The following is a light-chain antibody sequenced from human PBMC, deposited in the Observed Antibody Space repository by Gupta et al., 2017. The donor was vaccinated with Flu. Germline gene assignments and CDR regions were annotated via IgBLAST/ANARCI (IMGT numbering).Light chain of an antibody. V-gene: IGKV3-11*01. CDR1: QSARSY. Sequence: PATRSLSPGERAPLSCRASQSARSYLAWYQQTPGQGPRLLIYDVSNRATGIPARFSGSGSGTDFTLTITNLEPEDSAVYYCQQRSNWPWTFGQGTKVEIK. CDR3: QQRSNWPWT. J-gene: IGKJ1*01. CDR2: DVS.